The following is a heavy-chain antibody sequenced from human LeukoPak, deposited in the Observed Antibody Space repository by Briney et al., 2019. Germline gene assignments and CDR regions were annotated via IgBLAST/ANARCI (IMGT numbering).Heavy chain of an antibody. Sequence: ASVKVSCKVSGYTLTELSMHWVRQAPGKGLEWMGGFDPEDGETIYAQKFQGRVTMTEDTSTDTAYMELSSLRSEDTAAYYCATFGYSSGWFMPKTDYWGQGTLVTVSS. CDR1: GYTLTELS. CDR3: ATFGYSSGWFMPKTDY. J-gene: IGHJ4*02. D-gene: IGHD6-19*01. V-gene: IGHV1-24*01. CDR2: FDPEDGET.